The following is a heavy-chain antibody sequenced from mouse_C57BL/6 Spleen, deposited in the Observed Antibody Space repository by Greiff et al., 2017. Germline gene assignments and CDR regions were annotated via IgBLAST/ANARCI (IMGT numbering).Heavy chain of an antibody. V-gene: IGHV1-62-2*01. J-gene: IGHJ1*03. Sequence: VKLMESGAELVKPGASVKLSCKASGYTFTEYTIHWVKQRSGQGLEWIGWFYPGSGSIKYNEKFKDKATLTADKSSSTVYMELSRLTSEDSAVYFCARHGEDYYGSSWPYFDVWGTGTTVTVSS. CDR2: FYPGSGSI. D-gene: IGHD1-1*01. CDR1: GYTFTEYT. CDR3: ARHGEDYYGSSWPYFDV.